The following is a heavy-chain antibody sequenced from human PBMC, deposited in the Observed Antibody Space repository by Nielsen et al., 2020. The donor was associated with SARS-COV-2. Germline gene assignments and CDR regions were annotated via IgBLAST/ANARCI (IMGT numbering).Heavy chain of an antibody. Sequence: ASVKVSCKTSGYSFTVHYIYWVRQAPGQGLEWMGRIDPQNGATSYARNFQARATMTSDVSTSTAYMELRSLNSDDTAVHYCARGYSYAFDLWGQGTLVTVSS. D-gene: IGHD5-18*01. J-gene: IGHJ4*02. CDR3: ARGYSYAFDL. CDR1: GYSFTVHY. CDR2: IDPQNGAT. V-gene: IGHV1-2*06.